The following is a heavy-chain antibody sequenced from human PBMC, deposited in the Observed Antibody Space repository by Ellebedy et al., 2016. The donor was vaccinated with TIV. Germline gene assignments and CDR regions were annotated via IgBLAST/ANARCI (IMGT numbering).Heavy chain of an antibody. D-gene: IGHD2-2*01. CDR1: GGSISSSSYY. V-gene: IGHV4-39*01. Sequence: SETLSLXCTVSGGSISSSSYYWGWIRQPPGKGLEWIGSIYYSGSTYYNPSPKSRVTISVDTSKNQFSLKLSSVTAADTAVYYCARHPVPAAYYMDVWGKGTTVTVSS. J-gene: IGHJ6*03. CDR2: IYYSGST. CDR3: ARHPVPAAYYMDV.